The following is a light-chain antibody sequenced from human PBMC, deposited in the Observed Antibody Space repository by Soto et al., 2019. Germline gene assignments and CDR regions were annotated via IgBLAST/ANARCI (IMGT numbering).Light chain of an antibody. J-gene: IGKJ2*01. Sequence: EIVMTQSPATLSVSPGERATLSCRASQSVSSNLAWYQQKPGQPPRLLIYATSTRATGVPARFSGSGSGTEFTLTISSRQSEDFAVYYCQQYNDWPPYTFGQGTKLEIK. CDR2: ATS. V-gene: IGKV3-15*01. CDR1: QSVSSN. CDR3: QQYNDWPPYT.